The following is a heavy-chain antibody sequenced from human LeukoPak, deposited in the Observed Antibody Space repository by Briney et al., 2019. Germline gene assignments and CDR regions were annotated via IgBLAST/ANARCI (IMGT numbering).Heavy chain of an antibody. J-gene: IGHJ5*02. Sequence: GGSLRLSCAASGFTFSSYSMNWVRQAPGKGLEWVSSISSSSSYIYYADSVKGRFTISRDNAKNSLYLQMNSLRAEDTAVYYCARVSRSGSSWYWFDPWGQGTLVTVSS. CDR2: ISSSSSYI. CDR3: ARVSRSGSSWYWFDP. D-gene: IGHD6-13*01. CDR1: GFTFSSYS. V-gene: IGHV3-21*01.